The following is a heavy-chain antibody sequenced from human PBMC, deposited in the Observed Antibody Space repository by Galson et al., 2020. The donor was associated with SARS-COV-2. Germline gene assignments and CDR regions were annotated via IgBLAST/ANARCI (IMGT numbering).Heavy chain of an antibody. CDR2: IYYSGST. J-gene: IGHJ4*02. D-gene: IGHD3-22*01. Sequence: ETSETLSLTCTVSGGSISSSTYYWGWIRQPPGKGLECIGSIYYSGSTYYNPSLKSRVTISVDTSKNQFSLKLSSVTAADTAVYYCARFYYDSSGYYSHYFDYWGQGTLVTVSS. V-gene: IGHV4-39*01. CDR1: GGSISSSTYY. CDR3: ARFYYDSSGYYSHYFDY.